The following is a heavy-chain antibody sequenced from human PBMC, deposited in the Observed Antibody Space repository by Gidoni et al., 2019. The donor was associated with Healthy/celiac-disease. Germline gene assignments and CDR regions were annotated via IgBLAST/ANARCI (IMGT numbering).Heavy chain of an antibody. CDR2: ISAYNGNT. D-gene: IGHD3-3*01. J-gene: IGHJ4*02. CDR1: GYTLTSYG. Sequence: QVQLVQSGPEVKKPGASVTVSCKASGYTLTSYGISWVRQAPGQGLEGMGWISAYNGNTNYAQKLQGRVTMTTDTSTSTAYMELRSLRSDDTAVYYCARDRGITIFGVVQAKFDYWGQGTLVTVSS. CDR3: ARDRGITIFGVVQAKFDY. V-gene: IGHV1-18*01.